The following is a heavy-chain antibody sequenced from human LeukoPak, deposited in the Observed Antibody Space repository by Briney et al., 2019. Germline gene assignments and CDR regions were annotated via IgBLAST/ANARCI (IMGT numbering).Heavy chain of an antibody. V-gene: IGHV1-2*02. D-gene: IGHD3-3*01. CDR2: INPNSGGT. Sequence: ASVKVSCKASGYTFTGYYMHWVRQAPGQGLEWMGWINPNSGGTNYAQKFQGRVTMTRDTSISTAYMELSRLRSDDTAVYYCARAGDFWSGGYYDYYYYMDVWGKGTTVTVSS. J-gene: IGHJ6*03. CDR1: GYTFTGYY. CDR3: ARAGDFWSGGYYDYYYYMDV.